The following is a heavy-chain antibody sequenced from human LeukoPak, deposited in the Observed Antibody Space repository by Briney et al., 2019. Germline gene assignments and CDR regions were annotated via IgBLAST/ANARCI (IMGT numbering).Heavy chain of an antibody. Sequence: GGSLRLSCAASGFIFGHYAVHWVRQAPGKGLEWVAVVRNGGGDKYYADSVKGRFIVSRDNSKNTLYLQMNNLRPEDTAVYYCTRETESQLLSNPFHIWGQGTMVTVSS. CDR3: TRETESQLLSNPFHI. D-gene: IGHD4-23*01. CDR2: VRNGGGDK. CDR1: GFIFGHYA. J-gene: IGHJ3*02. V-gene: IGHV3-30-3*01.